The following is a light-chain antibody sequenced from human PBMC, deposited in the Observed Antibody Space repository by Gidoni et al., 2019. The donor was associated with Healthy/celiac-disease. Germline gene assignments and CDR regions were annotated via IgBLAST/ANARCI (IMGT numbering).Light chain of an antibody. CDR1: SSNIGAGYD. CDR3: QSYDSSLSGSSV. CDR2: GNS. V-gene: IGLV1-40*01. Sequence: QSVLTQPTSVSGAPGQRVTISCTGSSSNIGAGYDLHWYQQLPGTAPKLLIYGNSNRPSGVPDRCSGSKSGTSASLAITGLQAEDEADYYCQSYDSSLSGSSVFGGGTKLTVL. J-gene: IGLJ2*01.